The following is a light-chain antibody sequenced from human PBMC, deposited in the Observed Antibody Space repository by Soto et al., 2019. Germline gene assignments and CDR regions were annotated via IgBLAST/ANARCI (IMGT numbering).Light chain of an antibody. CDR1: SSKIGAGYD. J-gene: IGLJ1*01. CDR3: QSYDSSPSAHV. Sequence: QSVLTQPPSVSGAPGQRVTISCTGSSSKIGAGYDVHWYQQLPGTAPKLLIYGNSNRPSGVPDRFSGSKSGTSASLAITGLQAEDEADYYCQSYDSSPSAHVFGTGTKVTVL. CDR2: GNS. V-gene: IGLV1-40*01.